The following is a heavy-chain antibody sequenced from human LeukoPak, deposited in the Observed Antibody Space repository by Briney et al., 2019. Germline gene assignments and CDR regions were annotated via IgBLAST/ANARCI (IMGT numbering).Heavy chain of an antibody. J-gene: IGHJ3*02. Sequence: GTSVKVSCKASGYTFTGFYMHWVRQAPGQGLEWMGRINPNSGGTNYAQKFQGRITMTRDTSISTDYMELSRLRSDDTAVYYCASGGGSYGDIWGQGTMVTVSS. CDR3: ASGGGSYGDI. V-gene: IGHV1-2*06. D-gene: IGHD1-26*01. CDR2: INPNSGGT. CDR1: GYTFTGFY.